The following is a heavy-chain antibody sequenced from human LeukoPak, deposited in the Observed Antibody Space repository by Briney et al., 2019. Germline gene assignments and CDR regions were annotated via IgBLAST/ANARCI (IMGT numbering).Heavy chain of an antibody. V-gene: IGHV3-48*04. D-gene: IGHD3-22*01. CDR2: ISSSSTTI. CDR1: GFTFSSYS. CDR3: AKAPPMIVAVEGY. Sequence: PGGSLRLSCAASGFTFSSYSMMWVRQAPGKGLEWVPYISSSSTTIHYADSVKGRFTTSRDNAKNSLYLQMNSLRAEDTAVYYCAKAPPMIVAVEGYWGQGTLVTVSS. J-gene: IGHJ4*02.